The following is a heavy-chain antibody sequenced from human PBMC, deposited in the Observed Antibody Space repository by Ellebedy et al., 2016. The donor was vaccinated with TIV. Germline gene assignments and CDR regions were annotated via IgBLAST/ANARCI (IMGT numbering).Heavy chain of an antibody. Sequence: AASVKVSCKVSGYTLTEFTMHWVRQAPGKGLEWTGGFDPEDDETIYAHKFQGRVTMTEDTSTDTAYMDLSSLRSEDTAVYYCATVFDGYRGLDYWGQGTLVTVSS. D-gene: IGHD5-24*01. CDR3: ATVFDGYRGLDY. CDR2: FDPEDDET. J-gene: IGHJ4*02. CDR1: GYTLTEFT. V-gene: IGHV1-24*01.